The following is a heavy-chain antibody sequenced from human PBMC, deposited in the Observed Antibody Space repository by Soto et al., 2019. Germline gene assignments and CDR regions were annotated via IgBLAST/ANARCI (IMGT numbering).Heavy chain of an antibody. D-gene: IGHD2-15*01. CDR3: VTEEQKCRGVSCPYRMDV. V-gene: IGHV1-18*01. CDR2: ISPYNSHK. CDR1: GYSFPSYA. J-gene: IGHJ6*02. Sequence: QVQLVQSGAEVKKPGASVKVSCKDSGYSFPSYAITWVRQAPGQGLERMGWISPYNSHKNYAQRFQGRVTMSTDTPTSKAYMELRSLRYDATAVHYCVTEEQKCRGVSCPYRMDVCCQETTVTVSS.